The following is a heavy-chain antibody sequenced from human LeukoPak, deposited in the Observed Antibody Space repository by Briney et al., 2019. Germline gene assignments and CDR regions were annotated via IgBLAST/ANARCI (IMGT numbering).Heavy chain of an antibody. Sequence: SETLSLTCAVYGGSFSGYYWSWIRQPPGKGLEWIGEINHSGSTKHNPSLKSRVTISVDTSKNQFSLTLSSVTAADTAVYYCARVARCTSCFDVDYWGQGTLVTVSS. CDR1: GGSFSGYY. J-gene: IGHJ4*02. D-gene: IGHD2-2*01. CDR3: ARVARCTSCFDVDY. CDR2: INHSGST. V-gene: IGHV4-34*01.